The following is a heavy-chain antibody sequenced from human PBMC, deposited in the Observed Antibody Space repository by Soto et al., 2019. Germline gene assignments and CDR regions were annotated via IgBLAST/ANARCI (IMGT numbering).Heavy chain of an antibody. D-gene: IGHD3-10*01. CDR3: ARDREGRFGALDYYYYGMDV. Sequence: PGGSLRLSCAASGFTFSSYGMHWVRQAPGKGLEWVAVIWYDGSNKYYADSVKGRFTISRDNSKNTLYLQMNSLRAEDTAVYYFARDREGRFGALDYYYYGMDVWGQGTTVTVSS. V-gene: IGHV3-33*01. CDR1: GFTFSSYG. CDR2: IWYDGSNK. J-gene: IGHJ6*02.